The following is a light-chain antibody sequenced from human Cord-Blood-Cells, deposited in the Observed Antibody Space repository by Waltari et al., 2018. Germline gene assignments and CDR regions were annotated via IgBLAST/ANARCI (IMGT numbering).Light chain of an antibody. CDR3: CSYAGSSTFV. J-gene: IGLJ1*01. CDR1: SSDVGSYNL. CDR2: EGS. Sequence: QSALTQPASVSGSPGQSITISCPGTSSDVGSYNLVSWYQQHPGQAPKLMIYEGSKRPSGVSNRFSVSKSGNTASLTISGLQAEDEADYYCCSYAGSSTFVFGTGTKVTVL. V-gene: IGLV2-23*01.